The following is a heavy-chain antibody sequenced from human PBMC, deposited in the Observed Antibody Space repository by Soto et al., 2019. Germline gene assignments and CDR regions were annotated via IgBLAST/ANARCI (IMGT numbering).Heavy chain of an antibody. V-gene: IGHV3-30-3*01. CDR2: ISYDGSNK. CDR3: ARDRRSSGAYYFDY. D-gene: IGHD6-19*01. CDR1: GFTFSSYA. J-gene: IGHJ4*02. Sequence: QVQLVESGGGVVQPGRSLRLSCAASGFTFSSYAMHWVRQAPGKGLEWVAVISYDGSNKYYADSVKGRFTISGDNSKNTLYLQMNSLRAEDTAVYYCARDRRSSGAYYFDYWGQGTLVTVSS.